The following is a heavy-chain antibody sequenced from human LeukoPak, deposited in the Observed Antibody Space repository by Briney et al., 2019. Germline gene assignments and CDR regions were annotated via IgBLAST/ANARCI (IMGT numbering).Heavy chain of an antibody. V-gene: IGHV4-59*01. J-gene: IGHJ4*02. CDR2: IYYSGST. CDR1: GGSISSYY. Sequence: PSETLSLTCTVSGGSISSYYWSWIRQPPGKGLEWIGYIYYSGSTNYNPSPKSRVTISVDASKNQFSLKLSSVTAADTAVYYCARERPRDVLRFLEWRGPFDYWGQGTLVTVSS. CDR3: ARERPRDVLRFLEWRGPFDY. D-gene: IGHD3-3*01.